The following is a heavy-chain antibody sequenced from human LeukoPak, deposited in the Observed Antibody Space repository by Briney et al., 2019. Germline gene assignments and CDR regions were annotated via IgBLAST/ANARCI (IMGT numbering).Heavy chain of an antibody. CDR1: GGSINSHY. D-gene: IGHD3-3*01. V-gene: IGHV4-59*11. CDR2: ISYSGST. Sequence: SETLSLTCTVSGGSINSHYWSWIRQPPGKGLQWIDFISYSGSTSYNPSLLSRVTISVDTSKNQFSLKLNSVTAADTALYFCARSYYDFWSGFYSDFWGQGALVTVST. J-gene: IGHJ4*02. CDR3: ARSYYDFWSGFYSDF.